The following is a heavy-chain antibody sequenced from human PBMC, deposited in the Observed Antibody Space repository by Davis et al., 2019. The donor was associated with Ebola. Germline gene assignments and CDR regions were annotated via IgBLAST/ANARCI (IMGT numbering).Heavy chain of an antibody. D-gene: IGHD3-3*01. CDR1: GYSFTSYW. CDR3: ASLPIGDFWSGYYRY. J-gene: IGHJ4*02. CDR2: IYPGDSDT. Sequence: TVSCKGSGYSFTSYWIGWVRQMPGKGLEWMGIIYPGDSDTRYSPSFQGQVTISADKSISTAYLQWSSLKASDTAMYYCASLPIGDFWSGYYRYWGQGTLVTVSS. V-gene: IGHV5-51*01.